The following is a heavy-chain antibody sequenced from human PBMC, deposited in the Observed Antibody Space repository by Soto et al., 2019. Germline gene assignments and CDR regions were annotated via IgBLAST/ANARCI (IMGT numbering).Heavy chain of an antibody. CDR1: GYTFTSYY. D-gene: IGHD3-3*01. Sequence: ASVKVSCKASGYTFTSYYMHWVRQAPGQGLEWMGIINPSGGSTSYAQKFQGRVTMTRDTSTSTVYMELSSLRSEDTAVYYCARDRVFGVVNAYGMDVWGQGTTVTVSS. CDR3: ARDRVFGVVNAYGMDV. V-gene: IGHV1-46*01. CDR2: INPSGGST. J-gene: IGHJ6*02.